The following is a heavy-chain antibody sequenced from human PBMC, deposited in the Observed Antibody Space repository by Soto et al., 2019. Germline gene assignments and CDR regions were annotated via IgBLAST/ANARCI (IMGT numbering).Heavy chain of an antibody. CDR3: AGDPGVTMVRGSRFYGVDV. CDR1: GDSFGTYY. CDR2: ISYTGST. Sequence: ASETLSLTCTVSGDSFGTYYWSWIRQAPGKGLEWIGFISYTGSTTYNPSLESRVTISIDTSKNQFSLNLNSVTAADTAVYYCAGDPGVTMVRGSRFYGVDVWGQGTTVTVSS. D-gene: IGHD3-10*01. V-gene: IGHV4-59*01. J-gene: IGHJ6*02.